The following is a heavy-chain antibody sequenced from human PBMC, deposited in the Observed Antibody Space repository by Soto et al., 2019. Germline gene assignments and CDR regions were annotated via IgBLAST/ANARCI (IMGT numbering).Heavy chain of an antibody. D-gene: IGHD3-10*01. J-gene: IGHJ3*02. CDR2: IFPRDSDT. CDR1: GYDFPNYW. V-gene: IGHV5-51*03. CDR3: ARRESMVRWETPFDI. Sequence: EVQLVQSGAGVRKPGESLKISCKGSGYDFPNYWIAWVRQMPGKGLEWMGVIFPRDSDTRYSPSFQGQVTISADKSNNTVYLQWSSLKASDTALYYCARRESMVRWETPFDIWGQGTMVTVSS.